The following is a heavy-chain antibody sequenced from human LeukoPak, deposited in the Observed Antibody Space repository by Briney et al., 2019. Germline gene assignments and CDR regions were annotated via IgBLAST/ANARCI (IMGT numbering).Heavy chain of an antibody. CDR3: AGTEVRGRIYYYYGMDV. CDR1: GFTFSSYG. Sequence: GRSLRLSCAASGFTFSSYGMHWVRQAPGKGLEWVAVISYDGSNKYYADSVKGRFTISRDSSKNTLYLQMNSLRAEDTAVYYCAGTEVRGRIYYYYGMDVWGQGTTVTVSS. CDR2: ISYDGSNK. J-gene: IGHJ6*02. D-gene: IGHD3-10*01. V-gene: IGHV3-30*03.